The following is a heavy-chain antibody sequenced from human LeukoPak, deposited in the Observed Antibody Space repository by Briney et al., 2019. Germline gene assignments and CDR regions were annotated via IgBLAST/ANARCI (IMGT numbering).Heavy chain of an antibody. Sequence: ASVKVSCKASGYTFSSHNINWVRQVSGHGLEWMGWMRPDTGFTGYAQKFRGRVTMTRDTPTNTSYMELSSLRSDDTAVYYCARGGSRSGGSLRTFDSWGQGTLVIVSS. CDR2: MRPDTGFT. V-gene: IGHV1-8*01. CDR1: GYTFSSHN. J-gene: IGHJ4*02. D-gene: IGHD2-15*01. CDR3: ARGGSRSGGSLRTFDS.